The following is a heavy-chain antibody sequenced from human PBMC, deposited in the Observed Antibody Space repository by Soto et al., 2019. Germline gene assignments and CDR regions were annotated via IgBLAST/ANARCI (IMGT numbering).Heavy chain of an antibody. Sequence: SETLSLTCTVSGGSISSSSYYWGWIRQPPGKGLEWIGSIYYSGSTYYNPSLKSRVTISVDTSKNQFSLKLSSVTAADTAVYYCASFEVVGATYYFDYWGQGTLVTVSS. D-gene: IGHD1-26*01. V-gene: IGHV4-39*01. J-gene: IGHJ4*02. CDR3: ASFEVVGATYYFDY. CDR1: GGSISSSSYY. CDR2: IYYSGST.